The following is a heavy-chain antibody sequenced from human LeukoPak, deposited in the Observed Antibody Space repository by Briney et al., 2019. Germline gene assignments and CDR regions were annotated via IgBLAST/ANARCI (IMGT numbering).Heavy chain of an antibody. V-gene: IGHV4-59*08. J-gene: IGHJ4*02. CDR1: GGSISSYY. CDR2: IYYSGST. D-gene: IGHD6-13*01. CDR3: ARHFAIGSSWPYYFDY. Sequence: SETLSLTCTVSGGSISSYYWSWIRQPPGKGLEWIGYIYYSGSTNYNPSLKSRVTISVDTSKNQFSLKLSSVTAADTAVYYCARHFAIGSSWPYYFDYWAREPWSPSPQ.